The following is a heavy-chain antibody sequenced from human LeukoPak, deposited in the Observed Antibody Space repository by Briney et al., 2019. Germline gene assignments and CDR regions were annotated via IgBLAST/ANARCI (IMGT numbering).Heavy chain of an antibody. D-gene: IGHD3-22*01. V-gene: IGHV3-9*01. CDR1: GFTFDDYA. Sequence: GGSLRLSCAASGFTFDDYAMHWVRQAPGKGLEWVSGISWNSGSIGYADSVKGRFTISRDNAKNSLYLQMNSLRAEDTALYYCAKDTKSSGYYGYFDYWGQGTLVTVSS. J-gene: IGHJ4*02. CDR2: ISWNSGSI. CDR3: AKDTKSSGYYGYFDY.